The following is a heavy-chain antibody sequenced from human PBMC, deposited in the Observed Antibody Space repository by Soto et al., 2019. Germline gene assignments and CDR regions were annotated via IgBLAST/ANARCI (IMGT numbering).Heavy chain of an antibody. CDR2: ISGSGYST. Sequence: GGSLRLSCAASGFTFGTYAMSWVRQAPGKGLEWVSTISGSGYSTHYADSVKGRFTISRDNSKNTLYLQMDSLRADDTAVFYCAMQVFRLAIAGYWRRGTLVTVFS. J-gene: IGHJ4*01. D-gene: IGHD3-9*01. CDR3: AMQVFRLAIAGY. V-gene: IGHV3-23*01. CDR1: GFTFGTYA.